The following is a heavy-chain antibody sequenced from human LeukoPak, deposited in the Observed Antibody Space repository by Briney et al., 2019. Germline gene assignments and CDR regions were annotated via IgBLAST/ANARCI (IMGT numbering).Heavy chain of an antibody. D-gene: IGHD6-13*01. V-gene: IGHV3-9*01. J-gene: IGHJ4*02. CDR3: AKEGFEQQLVRDFDY. CDR1: GFTFDDYA. CDR2: ISWNSGKI. Sequence: LRLSCVASGFTFDDYAMHWVRQAPGKGLERVSGISWNSGKIDYVDSVKGRFTISRDNAKNSLYLQMNSLRAEDTAIYYCAKEGFEQQLVRDFDYWGQGTLVTVSS.